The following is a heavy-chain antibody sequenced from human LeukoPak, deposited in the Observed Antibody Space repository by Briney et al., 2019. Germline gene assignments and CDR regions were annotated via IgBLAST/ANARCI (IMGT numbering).Heavy chain of an antibody. J-gene: IGHJ4*02. CDR3: ASVRTEDRAMVFSGVGDY. CDR2: ISSSSSYI. D-gene: IGHD5-18*01. CDR1: GFTFSSHS. Sequence: PGGSLRLSCAASGFTFSSHSMTWVRQAPGKGLEWVSSISSSSSYIYYADSVKGRFTISRDNAKNSLYLQINSLRAEGTAVYYCASVRTEDRAMVFSGVGDYWGQGTLVTVSS. V-gene: IGHV3-21*01.